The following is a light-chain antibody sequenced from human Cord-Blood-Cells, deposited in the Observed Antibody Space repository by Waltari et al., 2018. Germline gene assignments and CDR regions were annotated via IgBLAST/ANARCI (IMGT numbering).Light chain of an antibody. CDR2: DAS. Sequence: DIQMTPSPSTLSASVGDRVTITCRASPSISSWLAWYQQKPGKAHKLLIYDASSLESGVPSRFSGSGSGTEFTLTISSLQPDDFATYYCQQYNSYSTFGQGTKLEIK. CDR1: PSISSW. J-gene: IGKJ2*01. V-gene: IGKV1-5*01. CDR3: QQYNSYST.